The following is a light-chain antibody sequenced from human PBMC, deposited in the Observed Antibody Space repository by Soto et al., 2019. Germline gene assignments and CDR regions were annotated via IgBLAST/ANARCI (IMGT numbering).Light chain of an antibody. V-gene: IGKV3-15*01. Sequence: EKVMTQSPATLSLFPGERATLSCRASQSVGINLAWYQQKPGQAPRLLINGTSTRATGISDRFSGSGSGTEFTLTISSLEPEDFAVYYCQQRSNWPPWTFGQGTKVDIK. CDR3: QQRSNWPPWT. CDR2: GTS. J-gene: IGKJ1*01. CDR1: QSVGIN.